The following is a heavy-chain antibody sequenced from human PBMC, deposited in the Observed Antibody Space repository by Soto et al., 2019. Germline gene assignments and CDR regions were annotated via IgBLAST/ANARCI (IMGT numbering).Heavy chain of an antibody. CDR2: ISSSGGTI. Sequence: GGSLRLSCAASGFTFSSYEMNWVRQAPGKGLEWVSYISSSGGTIYYADSVKGRFTISRDNAKNSLYLQMNSLRAEDTAVYYCARQQILFLEWLTYGMDVWGQGTTVTVSS. J-gene: IGHJ6*02. D-gene: IGHD3-3*01. V-gene: IGHV3-48*03. CDR3: ARQQILFLEWLTYGMDV. CDR1: GFTFSSYE.